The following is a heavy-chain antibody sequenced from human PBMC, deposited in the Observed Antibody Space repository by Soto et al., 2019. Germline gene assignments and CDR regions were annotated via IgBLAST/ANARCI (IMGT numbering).Heavy chain of an antibody. CDR2: IYYSGSA. Sequence: SETLSLTCIVSGGSTSSYYWSWIRQPPGKGLELIGYIYYSGSANYNPSLKSRVTISVDTSKNQFSLRLSSVTAADTAVYYCARAYSYGYGLYFDYWGQGTLVTVSS. J-gene: IGHJ4*02. V-gene: IGHV4-59*08. CDR3: ARAYSYGYGLYFDY. CDR1: GGSTSSYY. D-gene: IGHD5-18*01.